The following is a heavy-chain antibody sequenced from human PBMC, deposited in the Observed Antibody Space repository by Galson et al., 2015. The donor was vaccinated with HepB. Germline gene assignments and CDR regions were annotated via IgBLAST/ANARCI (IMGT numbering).Heavy chain of an antibody. J-gene: IGHJ6*02. CDR1: GFTFTNAW. CDR3: ARRISLVRGIITKPDYYYGMDV. V-gene: IGHV3-7*03. Sequence: SLRLSCAASGFTFTNAWMTWVRQAPGKGLEWVAHINQDGSSKYYVDSVKGRFTISRDNAKDSVYLQLDSLRAEDTAVYYCARRISLVRGIITKPDYYYGMDVWGQGTLVTVSS. CDR2: INQDGSSK. D-gene: IGHD3-10*01.